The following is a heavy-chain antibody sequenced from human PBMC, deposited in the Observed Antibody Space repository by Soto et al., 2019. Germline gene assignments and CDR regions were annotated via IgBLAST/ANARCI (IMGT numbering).Heavy chain of an antibody. CDR2: ISYDGSNK. V-gene: IGHV3-30*18. D-gene: IGHD2-21*02. J-gene: IGHJ6*02. CDR3: AKVWAYCGGDCYNYYYYGMDV. Sequence: PGGSLRLSCAASGFTFSSYGMHWVRQAPGKGLEWVAVISYDGSNKYYAESVKGRFTISRDNSKNTLYLQMNSLRAEDTAVYYCAKVWAYCGGDCYNYYYYGMDVWGQGTTVTVSS. CDR1: GFTFSSYG.